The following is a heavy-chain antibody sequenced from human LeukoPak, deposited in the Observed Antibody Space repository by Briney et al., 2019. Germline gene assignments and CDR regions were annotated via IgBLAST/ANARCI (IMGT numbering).Heavy chain of an antibody. CDR3: AKDTTMALAYYYMDV. CDR1: GFTFDDYA. J-gene: IGHJ6*03. D-gene: IGHD1-1*01. V-gene: IGHV3-9*01. CDR2: ISWNSGSI. Sequence: GRSHRLSCTASGFTFDDYAMHWVRQVPGKSPEWLATISWNSGSIGYADYVKGRFTISRDNPGNSVFLLMNDLRPDDTAMYFCAKDTTMALAYYYMDVWGKGTRVIVSS.